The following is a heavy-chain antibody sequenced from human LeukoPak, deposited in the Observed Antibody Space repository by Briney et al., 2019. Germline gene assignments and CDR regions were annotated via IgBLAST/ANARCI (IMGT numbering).Heavy chain of an antibody. D-gene: IGHD3-10*01. J-gene: IGHJ4*02. V-gene: IGHV3-9*01. Sequence: TGGSLRLSCVASGFNFDDYGMFWVRQTPGKGLEWVSGISWNSGNIGYADSVKGRFTVSRDNAKNTLYLQMNSLRAEDTAVYYCARDLGSGSYWGVWGQGTLVTVSS. CDR1: GFNFDDYG. CDR3: ARDLGSGSYWGV. CDR2: ISWNSGNI.